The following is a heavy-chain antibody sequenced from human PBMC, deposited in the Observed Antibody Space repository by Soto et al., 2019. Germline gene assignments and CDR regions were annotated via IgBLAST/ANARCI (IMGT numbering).Heavy chain of an antibody. V-gene: IGHV1-46*03. CDR1: GYTFTSYY. J-gene: IGHJ4*02. Sequence: QVQLVQSGAEVKKPGASVKVSCKASGYTFTSYYMHWVRQAPGQGLEWMGIINPSGGSTSYAQKFQGRVTMTRDTSTSTVYMELSSLRSEDTAVYYCARDITPVLEWLLSWGGRNYFDYWGQGTLVTVSS. D-gene: IGHD3-3*01. CDR2: INPSGGST. CDR3: ARDITPVLEWLLSWGGRNYFDY.